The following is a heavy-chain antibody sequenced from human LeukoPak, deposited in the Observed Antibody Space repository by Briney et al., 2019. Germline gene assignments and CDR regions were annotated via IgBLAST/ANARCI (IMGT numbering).Heavy chain of an antibody. CDR1: GFTFRSYN. J-gene: IGHJ3*02. CDR3: ARDRTYYDILTGPDAFDI. D-gene: IGHD3-9*01. Sequence: GGSLRLSCAAFGFTFRSYNMIWVRQAPGKGLEWVSSISSSSSYIYYADSVKGRFTISRDNAKNSLYLQMNSLRAEDTAVYYCARDRTYYDILTGPDAFDIWGQGTMVTVSS. V-gene: IGHV3-21*01. CDR2: ISSSSSYI.